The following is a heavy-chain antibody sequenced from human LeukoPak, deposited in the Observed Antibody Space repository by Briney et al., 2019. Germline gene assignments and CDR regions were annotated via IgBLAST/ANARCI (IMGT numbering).Heavy chain of an antibody. CDR3: ARLFYCGGDCWYFDY. D-gene: IGHD2-21*02. J-gene: IGHJ4*02. V-gene: IGHV4-4*09. CDR2: ICTSGST. Sequence: PAETLSLTCTASGGSISSYYWSWIRQPPGKGLEWIGYICTSGSTNYNPSLKSRVTISVDTSKNQFSLKLRSVTAADTAVYYCARLFYCGGDCWYFDYWGQGTLVTVSS. CDR1: GGSISSYY.